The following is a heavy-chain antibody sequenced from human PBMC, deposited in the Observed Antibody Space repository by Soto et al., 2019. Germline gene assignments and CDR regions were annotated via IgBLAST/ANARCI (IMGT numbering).Heavy chain of an antibody. Sequence: EVQLVQSGAEVKKPGESLKISCKGSGYSFTSYWIGWVRQMPGKGLEWMGIIYPGDSDTRYSPSFQGQVTISADKSIGTANLLWSRLKASDTAMYYCARHCAYGGKGSCRYYDYGMDVWGQGTTVTVSS. CDR3: ARHCAYGGKGSCRYYDYGMDV. CDR1: GYSFTSYW. D-gene: IGHD2-15*01. V-gene: IGHV5-51*01. J-gene: IGHJ6*02. CDR2: IYPGDSDT.